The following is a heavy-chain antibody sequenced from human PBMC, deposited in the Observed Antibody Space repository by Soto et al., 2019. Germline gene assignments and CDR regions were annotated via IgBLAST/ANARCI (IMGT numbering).Heavy chain of an antibody. V-gene: IGHV4-59*01. CDR1: GGSISSYY. CDR3: AKIAARNWFDP. J-gene: IGHJ5*02. Sequence: SETLSLTCTVSGGSISSYYWSWIRQPPGNGLEWIGYIYYSGSTNYNPSLKSRVTISVDTSKNQFSLKLSSVTAADTAVYYCAKIAARNWFDPWGQGTLVTVSS. CDR2: IYYSGST. D-gene: IGHD6-6*01.